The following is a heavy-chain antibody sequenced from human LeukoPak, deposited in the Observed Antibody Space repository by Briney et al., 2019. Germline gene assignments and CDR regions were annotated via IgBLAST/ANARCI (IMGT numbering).Heavy chain of an antibody. V-gene: IGHV1-2*02. Sequence: ASVKVSCKASGYTFTGYYMHWVRQAPGQGLEWVGWINPNSGGTNYAQKFQGRVTMTRDTSISTAYMELSRLRSDDTAVYYCATVCSGGSCYSRYYGMDVWGQGTTVTVSS. CDR2: INPNSGGT. CDR1: GYTFTGYY. CDR3: ATVCSGGSCYSRYYGMDV. D-gene: IGHD2-15*01. J-gene: IGHJ6*02.